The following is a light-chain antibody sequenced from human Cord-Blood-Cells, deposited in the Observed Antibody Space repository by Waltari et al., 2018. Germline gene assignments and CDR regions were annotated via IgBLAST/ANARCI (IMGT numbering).Light chain of an antibody. V-gene: IGLV2-23*02. J-gene: IGLJ3*02. CDR2: EVS. Sequence: QSALTQPASVSGSPGQSITIPCSGTSRDVGSYNLVSWYQQHPGKAPKLMIYEVSKRPSGVSNRFSGSKSGNTASLTISGLQAEDEADYYCCSYAGSSTLVFGGVTKLTVL. CDR3: CSYAGSSTLV. CDR1: SRDVGSYNL.